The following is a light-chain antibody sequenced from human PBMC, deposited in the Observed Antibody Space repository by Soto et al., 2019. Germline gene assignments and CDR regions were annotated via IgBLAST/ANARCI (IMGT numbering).Light chain of an antibody. CDR1: QSVNTK. V-gene: IGKV3-20*01. CDR2: GAS. Sequence: IVLTQSPGTLSLSPGDRVTLSCRASQSVNTKLAWYQQKPGQAPTLLMSGASNRASGVPVRFSGSGSGTDFTLTISRLEPEDFAVYYCQQYGSSPPITFGQGTRLEIK. CDR3: QQYGSSPPIT. J-gene: IGKJ5*01.